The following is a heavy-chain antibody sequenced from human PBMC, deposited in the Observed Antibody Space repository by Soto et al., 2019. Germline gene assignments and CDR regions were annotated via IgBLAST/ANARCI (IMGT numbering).Heavy chain of an antibody. CDR2: IIPIFGTA. D-gene: IGHD3-10*01. CDR1: GGTFSSYA. V-gene: IGHV1-69*06. CDR3: AADLWLDTYLFDY. J-gene: IGHJ4*02. Sequence: SVKVSCKASGGTFSSYAISWVRQAPGQGLEWMGGIIPIFGTANYAQKFQGRVTITADKSTSTAYMELSSLRSEDTAVYYCAADLWLDTYLFDYWGQGTPVTVSS.